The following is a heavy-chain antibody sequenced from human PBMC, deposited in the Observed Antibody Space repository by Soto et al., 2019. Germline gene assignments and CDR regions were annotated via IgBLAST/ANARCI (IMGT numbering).Heavy chain of an antibody. J-gene: IGHJ4*02. Sequence: EVQLVESGGALVRPGESLRLSCAASGFTFSNAWMNWVRQAAGKGLEWVGLIKSKTDGGTTDYATPLKARFTISRDDSKNTLFLQMNSLQAEDTALYYCATFFRVIGSMNWGQGTLVTVSS. CDR1: GFTFSNAW. CDR2: IKSKTDGGTT. D-gene: IGHD3-22*01. V-gene: IGHV3-15*07. CDR3: ATFFRVIGSMN.